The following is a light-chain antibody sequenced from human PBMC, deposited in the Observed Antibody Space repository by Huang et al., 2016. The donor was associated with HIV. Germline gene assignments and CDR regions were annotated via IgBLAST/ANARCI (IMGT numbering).Light chain of an antibody. CDR1: QSISNW. V-gene: IGKV1-5*03. CDR3: QQYNSYWT. J-gene: IGKJ1*01. CDR2: KAS. Sequence: DIQMTQSPSTLSASVGDRATITCRASQSISNWLAWYQQKPGKAPKVLIYKASSLESGVPSRFSGSGSGTEFTLTISSLQPDDFATYYCQQYNSYWTFGQGTKVEIK.